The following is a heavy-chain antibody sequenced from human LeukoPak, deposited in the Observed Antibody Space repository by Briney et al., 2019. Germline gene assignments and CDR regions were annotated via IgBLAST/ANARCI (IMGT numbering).Heavy chain of an antibody. Sequence: GGSLRLSCAASGFTFSSYTMTWVRQAPGKGLEWVSSISGDGTYMYYADSMKGRFTISRDNAKNSLYVQMYSLRAEDTAVYYCAREQSYDSSGISYNVLDQWGQGTLVTVSS. V-gene: IGHV3-21*01. CDR3: AREQSYDSSGISYNVLDQ. J-gene: IGHJ4*02. CDR2: ISGDGTYM. CDR1: GFTFSSYT. D-gene: IGHD3/OR15-3a*01.